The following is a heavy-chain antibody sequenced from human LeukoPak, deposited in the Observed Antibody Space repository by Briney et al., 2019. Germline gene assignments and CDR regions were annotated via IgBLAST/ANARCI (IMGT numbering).Heavy chain of an antibody. Sequence: SVKVSCKASGGTFSSYATSWVRQAPGQGLEWMGRIIPIFGTANYAQKFQGRVTITTDESTSTAYMELSSLRSEDTAVYYCARDPVVAAHFDYWGQGTLVTVSS. V-gene: IGHV1-69*05. D-gene: IGHD2-15*01. CDR3: ARDPVVAAHFDY. CDR1: GGTFSSYA. CDR2: IIPIFGTA. J-gene: IGHJ4*02.